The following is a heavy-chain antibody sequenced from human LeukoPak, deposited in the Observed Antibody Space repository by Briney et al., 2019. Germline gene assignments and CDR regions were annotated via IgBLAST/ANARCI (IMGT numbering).Heavy chain of an antibody. Sequence: SETLSLTCTVSGGSISSYYRSWIRQPAGKGLEWIGRIYTSGSTNYNPSLKSRVTMSVDTSKNQFSLKLSSVTAADTAVYYCARVVLLWFGEPSYYFDYWGQGTLVTVSS. CDR1: GGSISSYY. J-gene: IGHJ4*02. V-gene: IGHV4-4*07. CDR3: ARVVLLWFGEPSYYFDY. CDR2: IYTSGST. D-gene: IGHD3-10*01.